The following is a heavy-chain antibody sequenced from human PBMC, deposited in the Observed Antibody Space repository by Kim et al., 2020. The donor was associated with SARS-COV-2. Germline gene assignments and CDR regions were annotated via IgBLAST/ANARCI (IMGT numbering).Heavy chain of an antibody. Sequence: YADSVKGRFTISRDNSKNTLYLQMNSLRAEDTAVYYCAKDPEGGSYCLDYWGQGTLVTVSS. V-gene: IGHV3-33*06. J-gene: IGHJ4*02. CDR3: AKDPEGGSYCLDY. D-gene: IGHD1-26*01.